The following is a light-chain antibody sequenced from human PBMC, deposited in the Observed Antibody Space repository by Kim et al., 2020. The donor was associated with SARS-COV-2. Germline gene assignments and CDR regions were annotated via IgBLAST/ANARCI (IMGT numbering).Light chain of an antibody. CDR1: QRISSY. CDR3: QGTYSTHHFMLS. CDR2: AAA. V-gene: IGKV1-39*01. J-gene: IGKJ2*03. Sequence: DRVTIPGRASQRISSYLKWYQQKPGKAAKRLIYAAASLQSGVPSRFSGSGSGTDFTRTISGLQPEDFATYYCQGTYSTHHFMLSFGQGTKLEI.